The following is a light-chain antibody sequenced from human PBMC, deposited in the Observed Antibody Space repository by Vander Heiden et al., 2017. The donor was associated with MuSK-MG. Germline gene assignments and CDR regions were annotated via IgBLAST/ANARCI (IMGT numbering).Light chain of an antibody. CDR3: HEDDSSPLT. J-gene: IGKJ2*01. Sequence: EIVLTQSPGTLSLSPGERATLSCKTSQSVGSTYLAWYQQRPGHAPRLLIYSASSRATGVPDRFSGSGSGTDFTLTIVRLEPEDFAVYYCHEDDSSPLTFGQGTKLXIK. CDR2: SAS. CDR1: QSVGSTY. V-gene: IGKV3-20*01.